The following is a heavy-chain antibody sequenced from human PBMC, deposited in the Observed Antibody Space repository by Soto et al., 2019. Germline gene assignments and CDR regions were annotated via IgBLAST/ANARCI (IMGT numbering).Heavy chain of an antibody. Sequence: SLRLSCAASGFTFSNAWMSWVRQAPGKGLEWVGRIKSKTDGGATDYAAPVKGRFTISRDDSKNTLYLQMNSLKTEDTAVYYCTTESSSNLKSRIDYYYYYMDVWGKGTTVTVSS. V-gene: IGHV3-15*01. CDR1: GFTFSNAW. D-gene: IGHD2-2*01. J-gene: IGHJ6*03. CDR2: IKSKTDGGAT. CDR3: TTESSSNLKSRIDYYYYYMDV.